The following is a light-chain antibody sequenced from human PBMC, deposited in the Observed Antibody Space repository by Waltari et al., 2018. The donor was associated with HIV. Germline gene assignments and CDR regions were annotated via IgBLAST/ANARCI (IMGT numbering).Light chain of an antibody. CDR1: RSNIGAGYD. CDR3: QSYDSSLSGHVL. V-gene: IGLV1-40*01. Sequence: QSVLTQPPSVSGAPGQRVTISCTGSRSNIGAGYDVHWYQQLPGTAPKLLIYDTSHRPPGCPARFPGSESGTSASLAIAGLQTEDEAEYYCQSYDSSLSGHVLFGGGTILTVL. J-gene: IGLJ2*01. CDR2: DTS.